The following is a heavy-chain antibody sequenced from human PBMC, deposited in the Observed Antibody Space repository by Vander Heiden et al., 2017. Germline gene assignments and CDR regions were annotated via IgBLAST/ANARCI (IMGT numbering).Heavy chain of an antibody. D-gene: IGHD3-22*01. CDR1: GYSFADHG. Sequence: QARLEQSGAEMKKPGASVKVSCKASGYSFADHGVSWVRQAPGQGLEWIGWISAYNGITNYAQNLQGRVTLTTDISTTTAYMELRNLRSDDTALYYCARRDDSRGYHFDSWGQGTLVTVSS. V-gene: IGHV1-18*04. CDR3: ARRDDSRGYHFDS. CDR2: ISAYNGIT. J-gene: IGHJ4*02.